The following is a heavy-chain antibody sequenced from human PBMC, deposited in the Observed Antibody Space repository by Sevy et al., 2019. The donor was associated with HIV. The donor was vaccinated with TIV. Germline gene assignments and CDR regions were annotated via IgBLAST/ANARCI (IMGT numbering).Heavy chain of an antibody. V-gene: IGHV4-59*01. CDR2: IYYSGST. D-gene: IGHD2-15*01. Sequence: SETLSLTCTVSGGSISSYYWSWIRQPPGKGLEWIGYIYYSGSTNYNPSLKSRVTISVDTSKNQFSLKLSSVTAADTAVYYCARVRLLRHYYGMDVWGQGTTVTVSS. CDR3: ARVRLLRHYYGMDV. CDR1: GGSISSYY. J-gene: IGHJ6*02.